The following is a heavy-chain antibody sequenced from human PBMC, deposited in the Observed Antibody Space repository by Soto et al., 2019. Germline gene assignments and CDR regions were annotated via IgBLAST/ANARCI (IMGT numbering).Heavy chain of an antibody. D-gene: IGHD5-18*01. CDR1: GGSISSYY. V-gene: IGHV4-59*01. CDR2: IYYSGST. J-gene: IGHJ4*02. Sequence: SETLSLTCTVSGGSISSYYWSWIRQPPGKGLEWIGYIYYSGSTNYNPSLKSRVTISVDTSKNQFSLKLSSVTAADTAVYYRARAHVDTQQFDYWGQGTLVTVSS. CDR3: ARAHVDTQQFDY.